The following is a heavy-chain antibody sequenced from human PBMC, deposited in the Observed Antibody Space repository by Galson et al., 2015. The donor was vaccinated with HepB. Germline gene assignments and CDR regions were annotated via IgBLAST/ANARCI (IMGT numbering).Heavy chain of an antibody. CDR3: VRDPAFSFDY. J-gene: IGHJ4*02. CDR1: GFIFSSYW. D-gene: IGHD2/OR15-2a*01. V-gene: IGHV3-7*01. Sequence: SLRLSCAASGFIFSSYWMSWVRQAPGKEPEWVANIKQDGSEKYYVDSVKGRFTISRDNAENSLFLQMDSLRAEDTAMYYCVRDPAFSFDYWGQGTLVSVSS. CDR2: IKQDGSEK.